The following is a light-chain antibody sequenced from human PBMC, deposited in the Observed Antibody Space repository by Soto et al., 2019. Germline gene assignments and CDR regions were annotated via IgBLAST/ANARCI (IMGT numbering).Light chain of an antibody. CDR2: AAS. CDR3: QQSCSTPYT. J-gene: IGKJ2*01. CDR1: PSISSY. V-gene: IGKV1-39*01. Sequence: DIQMTQSPSSLSASVGDRVTITCRASPSISSYVNWYQQKPGKAPKLLIYAASTLQSGVPSRFSVSGSRTDFTLTISSLEPEDFATYYCQQSCSTPYTFGQGTKLEIK.